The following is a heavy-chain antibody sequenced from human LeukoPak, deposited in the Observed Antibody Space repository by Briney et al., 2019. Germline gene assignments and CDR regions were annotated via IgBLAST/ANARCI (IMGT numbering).Heavy chain of an antibody. CDR3: ASVNWGSLDY. D-gene: IGHD7-27*01. CDR2: ISSSGSTI. J-gene: IGHJ4*02. Sequence: GGSLRLSCAASGFTFSSYAMSWVRQAPGKGLEWVSYISSSGSTIYYADSVKGRFTISRDNAKNSLYLQMNSLRAEDTAVYYCASVNWGSLDYWGQGTLVTVSS. CDR1: GFTFSSYA. V-gene: IGHV3-48*03.